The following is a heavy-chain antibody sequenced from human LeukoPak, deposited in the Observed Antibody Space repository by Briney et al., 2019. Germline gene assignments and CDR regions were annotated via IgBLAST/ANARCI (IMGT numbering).Heavy chain of an antibody. CDR3: ARERSGSSGYPLAGY. CDR2: IKQDGSEK. Sequence: GGSLRLSCAASGFTFSSYWMSWVRQAPGKGLEWVANIKQDGSEKYYVDSVKGRFTISRDNAKNSLYLRMNSLRAEDTAVYYCARERSGSSGYPLAGYWGQGTLVTVSS. J-gene: IGHJ4*02. CDR1: GFTFSSYW. D-gene: IGHD3-22*01. V-gene: IGHV3-7*01.